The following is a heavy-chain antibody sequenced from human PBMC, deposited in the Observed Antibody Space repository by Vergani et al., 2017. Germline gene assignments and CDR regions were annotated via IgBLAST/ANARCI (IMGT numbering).Heavy chain of an antibody. CDR1: GGSINPSSSF. Sequence: QVRLEESGPGLVKPSETLSLICTVSGGSINPSSSFWGWIRQSPGKGLEWIGSINYVGRTYYIPSLQSRATVFIDTSKNQFSLNLTSVTAADTAVYYCASGRGDNWYFDVWGRGTLVTVSS. CDR3: ASGRGDNWYFDV. V-gene: IGHV4-39*01. D-gene: IGHD1-26*01. J-gene: IGHJ2*01. CDR2: INYVGRT.